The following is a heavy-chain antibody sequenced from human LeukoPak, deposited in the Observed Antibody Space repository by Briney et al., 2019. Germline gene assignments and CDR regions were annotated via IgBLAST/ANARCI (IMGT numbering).Heavy chain of an antibody. D-gene: IGHD2-15*01. Sequence: ASVKVSCKASGYTFTGYYMHWVQQAPGQGLEWMGWINPNSGGTNYAQKLQGRVTMTRDTSISTAYIELSRLRSDDTAVYYCARAVAADTEIDYWGQGTLVTVSS. V-gene: IGHV1-2*02. CDR2: INPNSGGT. CDR3: ARAVAADTEIDY. J-gene: IGHJ4*02. CDR1: GYTFTGYY.